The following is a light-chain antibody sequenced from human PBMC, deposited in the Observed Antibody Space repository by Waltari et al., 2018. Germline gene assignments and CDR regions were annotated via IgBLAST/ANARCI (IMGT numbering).Light chain of an antibody. CDR3: QQDYTTPLT. CDR2: GAS. V-gene: IGKV1-27*01. J-gene: IGKJ4*01. Sequence: DIQMTQSPSSLSASVGDRVTVTCRATQGINKDLSWYQQKPGKAPTLLIYGASSLQTGVSSRFSGSGSGTDFTLTISSLQPEDVATYYFQQDYTTPLTFGGGTKVEIK. CDR1: QGINKD.